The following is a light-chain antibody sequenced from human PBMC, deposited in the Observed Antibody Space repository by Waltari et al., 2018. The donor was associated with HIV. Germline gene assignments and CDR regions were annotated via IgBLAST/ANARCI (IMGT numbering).Light chain of an antibody. Sequence: QYALTQPASLYGSPGLSISLPFPGTTSHLGHYYYVSCYQQHPGGSPNLILSDVSKTPGVVYSLFSGSKAGSTSSLTISGLQAEEAADYYCISYTSSSTLVFGGGTKLTVL. CDR2: DVS. V-gene: IGLV2-14*03. J-gene: IGLJ2*01. CDR3: ISYTSSSTLV. CDR1: TSHLGHYYY.